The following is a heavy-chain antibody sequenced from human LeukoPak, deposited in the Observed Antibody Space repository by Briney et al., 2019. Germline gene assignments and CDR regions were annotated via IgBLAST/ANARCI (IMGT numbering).Heavy chain of an antibody. Sequence: ASVKVSCKASGYTFTSYDINWVRQATGQGLEWMGWTNPNSGNTGYAQKFQGRVTITRNTSISTAYMELSSLRSEDTAVYYCARVEGTRGYFDYWGQGTLVTVSS. V-gene: IGHV1-8*03. J-gene: IGHJ4*02. CDR2: TNPNSGNT. CDR3: ARVEGTRGYFDY. CDR1: GYTFTSYD. D-gene: IGHD2-2*01.